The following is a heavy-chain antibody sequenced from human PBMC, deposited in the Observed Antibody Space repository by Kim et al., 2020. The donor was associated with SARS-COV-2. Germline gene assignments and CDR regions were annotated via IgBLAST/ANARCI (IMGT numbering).Heavy chain of an antibody. V-gene: IGHV3-23*02. Sequence: DYVKGRFTISRDTSKNPLYLQMNSLRAEDTAVYYCATDREGSSGYSWGYWGQGTLVTVSS. J-gene: IGHJ4*02. D-gene: IGHD3-22*01. CDR3: ATDREGSSGYSWGY.